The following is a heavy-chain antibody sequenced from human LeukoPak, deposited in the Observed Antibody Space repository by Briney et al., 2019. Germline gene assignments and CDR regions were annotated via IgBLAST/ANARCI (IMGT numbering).Heavy chain of an antibody. CDR2: TSAYNGNT. V-gene: IGHV1-18*01. J-gene: IGHJ4*02. CDR3: ARNIVGAIDLDY. D-gene: IGHD1-26*01. CDR1: GYTFTNYG. Sequence: ASVKVSCKGSGYTFTNYGVTWMRQAPGQGLEWMGWTSAYNGNTNYAQKLQGRVTMTTDTSTSTAYMELRSLRSDDTAVYYCARNIVGAIDLDYWGQGTLVTVSS.